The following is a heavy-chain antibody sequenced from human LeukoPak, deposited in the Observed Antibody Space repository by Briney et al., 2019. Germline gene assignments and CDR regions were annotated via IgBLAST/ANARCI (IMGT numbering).Heavy chain of an antibody. CDR1: GFTFSSWW. J-gene: IGHJ4*02. CDR2: IKQDGSEK. D-gene: IGHD6-19*01. CDR3: ARGFRGWYAEGFDY. V-gene: IGHV3-7*01. Sequence: GGSLRLSCAVSGFTFSSWWMTWVRQAPGKGLEWVANIKQDGSEKYYVDSVKGRFTISRDNAKNSLYLQMNSLRAEDTAVYYCARGFRGWYAEGFDYWGQGTVVTVSS.